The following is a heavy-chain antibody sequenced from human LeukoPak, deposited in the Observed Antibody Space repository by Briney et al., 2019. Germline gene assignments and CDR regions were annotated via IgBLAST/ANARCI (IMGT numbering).Heavy chain of an antibody. CDR1: GFTFSSYA. CDR2: ISYDGSNK. D-gene: IGHD3-22*01. CDR3: ARPTYYYDSSGYYMDV. V-gene: IGHV3-30*01. J-gene: IGHJ6*03. Sequence: GRSLRLSCAASGFTFSSYAMHWVRQAPGKGLEWVAVISYDGSNKYYADSVKGRFTISRDNSKNTLYLQMNSLRAEDTAVYYCARPTYYYDSSGYYMDVWGKGTTVTVSS.